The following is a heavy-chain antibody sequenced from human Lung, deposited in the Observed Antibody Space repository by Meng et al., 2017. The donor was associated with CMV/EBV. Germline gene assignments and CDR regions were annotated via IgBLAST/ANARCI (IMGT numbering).Heavy chain of an antibody. CDR2: ISSSGSIT. Sequence: AASGFTFSYYYMTWIRQAPGKGLEWVSYISSSGSITKYLDSLKGRFTISRDNAKNSLFLQMNSLTVEDTAVYYCARDSSAVHNWLDSWGQGTLVTVSS. CDR1: GFTFSYYY. D-gene: IGHD1-26*01. CDR3: ARDSSAVHNWLDS. V-gene: IGHV3-11*04. J-gene: IGHJ5*01.